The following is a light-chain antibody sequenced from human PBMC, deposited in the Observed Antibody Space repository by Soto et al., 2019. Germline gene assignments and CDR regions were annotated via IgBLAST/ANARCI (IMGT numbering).Light chain of an antibody. J-gene: IGLJ2*01. CDR2: GNS. Sequence: QLVLTQPPSVSGAPGQRVTISCTGSSSNIGAGYVVHWYQQLPGTAPKLLIYGNSNRPSGVPDRFSGSKSGTSASLAITGLQAEDEADYYCQSYDSSLSALVFGGGTKLTVL. CDR1: SSNIGAGYV. CDR3: QSYDSSLSALV. V-gene: IGLV1-40*01.